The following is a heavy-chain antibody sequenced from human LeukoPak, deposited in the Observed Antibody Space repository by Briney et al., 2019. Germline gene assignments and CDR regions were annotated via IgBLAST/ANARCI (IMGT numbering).Heavy chain of an antibody. CDR3: ARGPTYCSSTSCYKADYYYYYYMDV. CDR1: GGSISSYY. D-gene: IGHD2-2*02. CDR2: IYTSGST. V-gene: IGHV4-4*07. Sequence: SETLSLTCTVSGGSISSYYWSWIRQPAGKGLEWIGRIYTSGSTNYNPSLKSRVTMSVDTSKNQFSLKLSSVTAADTAVYYCARGPTYCSSTSCYKADYYYYYYMDVWGKGTTVTASS. J-gene: IGHJ6*03.